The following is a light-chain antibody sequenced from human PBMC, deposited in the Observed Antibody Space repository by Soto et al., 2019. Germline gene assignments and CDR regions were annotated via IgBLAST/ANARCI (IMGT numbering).Light chain of an antibody. CDR1: QSVSSY. J-gene: IGKJ5*01. CDR3: QHFGDSPIT. Sequence: EIVLTQSPATLSLSPGERATLSCRASQSVSSYLAWYQQKPGQAPRLLIYDASNRATGIPARFSGSGSGTDFTLTISSLAPDDFAVYYCQHFGDSPITFGQGTRLEIK. V-gene: IGKV3-11*01. CDR2: DAS.